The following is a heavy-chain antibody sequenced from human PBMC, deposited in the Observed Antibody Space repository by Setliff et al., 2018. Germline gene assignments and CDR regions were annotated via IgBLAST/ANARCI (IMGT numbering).Heavy chain of an antibody. V-gene: IGHV4-61*02. D-gene: IGHD6-6*01. CDR2: IYTSGST. CDR1: GGSISSGSYY. J-gene: IGHJ4*02. CDR3: ARDSSPWAYFDY. Sequence: PSETLFLTCTVSGGSISSGSYYWSWIRQPAGKGLEWIGRIYTSGSTNYNPSLKSRVTISVDTSKNQFSLKLSSVTAADTAVYYCARDSSPWAYFDYWGQGTLVTVSS.